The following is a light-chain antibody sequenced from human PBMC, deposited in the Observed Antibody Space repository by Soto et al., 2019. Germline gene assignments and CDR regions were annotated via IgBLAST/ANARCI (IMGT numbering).Light chain of an antibody. CDR2: GAS. Sequence: EIVLTQSPGTLSLSPGERATLSCRASQSVSSAYLAWYQQIPGQATRLLIYGASSRATGIPDRFSGSGSGTDFTLTISGLEPEDFAVDYCQQSGSSFYTFGQGTKLEIK. V-gene: IGKV3-20*01. CDR3: QQSGSSFYT. CDR1: QSVSSAY. J-gene: IGKJ2*01.